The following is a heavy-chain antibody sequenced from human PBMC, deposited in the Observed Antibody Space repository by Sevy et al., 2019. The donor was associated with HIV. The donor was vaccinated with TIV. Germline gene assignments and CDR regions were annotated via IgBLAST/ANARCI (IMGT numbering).Heavy chain of an antibody. Sequence: GGSLRLSCSASGFRFSSYGMTWVRQAPGKGLEWVSSISGTGATTDYADSVKGRFTISRDNSRNTLFLQMNTLRAEDTAVYYCAKDAGLNWDQNYFESWGQGTLVTVSS. D-gene: IGHD1-26*01. CDR1: GFRFSSYG. J-gene: IGHJ4*02. V-gene: IGHV3-23*01. CDR2: ISGTGATT. CDR3: AKDAGLNWDQNYFES.